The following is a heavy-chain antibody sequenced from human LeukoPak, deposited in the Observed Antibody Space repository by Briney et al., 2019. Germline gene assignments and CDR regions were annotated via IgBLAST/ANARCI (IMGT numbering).Heavy chain of an antibody. J-gene: IGHJ4*02. Sequence: GGSLRLSCAASGFHFRDFSMHWVRQVPGKGPEWVSPVSGDGDTTHYADSVKGRFTISRDNNKNSLFLQMNSLRVEDTAFYYCAKGNNSLSFNFDYWGQGALVTVSS. CDR2: VSGDGDTT. CDR3: AKGNNSLSFNFDY. V-gene: IGHV3-43*02. D-gene: IGHD2/OR15-2a*01. CDR1: GFHFRDFS.